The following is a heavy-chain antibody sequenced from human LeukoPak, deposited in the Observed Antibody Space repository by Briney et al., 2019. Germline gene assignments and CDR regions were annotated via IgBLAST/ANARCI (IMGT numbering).Heavy chain of an antibody. V-gene: IGHV4-39*02. CDR2: IYYSGST. J-gene: IGHJ4*02. CDR3: AREGGPYRPLDY. CDR1: GGSISSSSYY. Sequence: SETLSLTCTVSGGSISSSSYYWGWIRQTPGKGLEWIGSIYYSGSTYYSPSLKSRVSISVDTSKNQFSLKLNAVTAADTAVYYCAREGGPYRPLDYSGQGTLVTVSS.